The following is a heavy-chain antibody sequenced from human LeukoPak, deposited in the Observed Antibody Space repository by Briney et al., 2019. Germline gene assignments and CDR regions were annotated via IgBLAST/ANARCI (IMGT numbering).Heavy chain of an antibody. CDR1: GYTFTNYY. CDR3: ARERPSKCYFDY. V-gene: IGHV1-46*01. Sequence: ASVKVSCKASGYTFTNYYVHWVRQAPGRGPEYMGIINPSAGNTNYAQKFRGRITMTRDTSTTTVYMELSSLVSEDTAVYYCARERPSKCYFDYWGQGTLVTVSS. J-gene: IGHJ4*02. CDR2: INPSAGNT.